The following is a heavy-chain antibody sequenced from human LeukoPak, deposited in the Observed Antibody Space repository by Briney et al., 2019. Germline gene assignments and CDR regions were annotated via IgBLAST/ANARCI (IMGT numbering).Heavy chain of an antibody. Sequence: SVKVSCKASGGTFSSYAISWVRQAPGQGLEWMGRIIPILGIANYAQKFQGRVTITADKSTSTAYMELSSLRSEDTAVYCCARSFRNYGSGSHFDYWGQGTLVTVSS. CDR2: IIPILGIA. CDR1: GGTFSSYA. CDR3: ARSFRNYGSGSHFDY. V-gene: IGHV1-69*04. J-gene: IGHJ4*02. D-gene: IGHD3-10*01.